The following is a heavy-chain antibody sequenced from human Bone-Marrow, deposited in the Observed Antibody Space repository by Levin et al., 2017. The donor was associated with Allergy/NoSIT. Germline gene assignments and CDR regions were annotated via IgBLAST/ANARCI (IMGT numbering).Heavy chain of an antibody. Sequence: PSETLSLTCTVSGGSVSSGGFYWSWIRLHPGKGLEWIGYIYHTGSTSYNPSLNSRVTISVDTSKNQFSLELTSMTAADTAVYYCARQSRVWVRPYFDYWGQGTLVTVSS. CDR1: GGSVSSGGFY. V-gene: IGHV4-31*03. CDR3: ARQSRVWVRPYFDY. J-gene: IGHJ4*02. CDR2: IYHTGST. D-gene: IGHD3-16*01.